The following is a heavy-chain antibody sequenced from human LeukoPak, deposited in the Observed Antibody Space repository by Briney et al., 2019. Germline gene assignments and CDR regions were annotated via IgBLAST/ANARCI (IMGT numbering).Heavy chain of an antibody. CDR2: IYYSGST. CDR1: GGSISSSSYY. Sequence: SSETLSLTCTVSGGSISSSSYYWGWIRQPPGQGLEWIGSIYYSGSTYYNPSLKSRVTISVDTSKNQFSLKLSSVTAADTAVYYCARALGAFDIWGQGTMVTVSS. J-gene: IGHJ3*02. CDR3: ARALGAFDI. V-gene: IGHV4-39*07.